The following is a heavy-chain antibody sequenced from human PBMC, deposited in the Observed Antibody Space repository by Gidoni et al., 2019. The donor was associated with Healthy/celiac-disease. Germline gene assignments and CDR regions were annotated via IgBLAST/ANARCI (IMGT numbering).Heavy chain of an antibody. J-gene: IGHJ6*02. V-gene: IGHV1-8*01. CDR1: GYTFPSSY. Sequence: QVQLVQSGAEVKKPGASVKVSCKASGYTFPSSYINSVRQATGQGLEWMGWMNPKRGNTGYAQKFQGRVTMTRNTSIITAYRELSSLRSEDTAVYYWARGPDSSGWYWGDYYYYGMDVWGQGTTVTVSS. CDR2: MNPKRGNT. D-gene: IGHD6-19*01. CDR3: ARGPDSSGWYWGDYYYYGMDV.